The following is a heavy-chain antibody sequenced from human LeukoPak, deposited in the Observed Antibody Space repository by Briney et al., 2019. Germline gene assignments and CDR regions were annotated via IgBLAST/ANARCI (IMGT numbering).Heavy chain of an antibody. Sequence: ASVKVSCKASGYTFTGYYMHWVRQAPGQGLEWMGWINPNSGGTNYAQRFQGRVTITRNTSISTAYMELSSLRSEDTAVYYCARAYGGYYYYYMDVWGKGTTVTVSS. J-gene: IGHJ6*03. CDR1: GYTFTGYY. V-gene: IGHV1-2*02. CDR2: INPNSGGT. D-gene: IGHD4-23*01. CDR3: ARAYGGYYYYYMDV.